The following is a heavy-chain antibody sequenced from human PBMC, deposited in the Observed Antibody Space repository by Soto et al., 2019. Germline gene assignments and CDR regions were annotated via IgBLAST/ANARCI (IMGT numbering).Heavy chain of an antibody. CDR2: INHSGST. V-gene: IGHV4-34*01. D-gene: IGHD2-15*01. CDR1: GGSFSGYY. J-gene: IGHJ6*02. Sequence: KPSETLSLTCAVYGGSFSGYYWIWIRQPPGKGLEWIGEINHSGSTNYNPSLKSRVTISVDMSKNQFYLKLSSVTAADTAVYYCARGLVRLRGPYYYYGMDVWGQGTTVTVSS. CDR3: ARGLVRLRGPYYYYGMDV.